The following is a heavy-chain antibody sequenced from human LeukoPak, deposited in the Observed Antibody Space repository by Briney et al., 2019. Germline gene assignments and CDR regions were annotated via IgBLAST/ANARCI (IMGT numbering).Heavy chain of an antibody. D-gene: IGHD2-2*02. J-gene: IGHJ4*02. CDR2: MNPNSGNT. V-gene: IGHV1-8*01. CDR1: GYTFTSYD. CDR3: ARLVPAAIRWDFDY. Sequence: ASVKVSCKASGYTFTSYDINWVRQATGQGLEWMGWMNPNSGNTGYAQKFQGRVTMTRNTSISTAYMELSSLRSEDTAVYYRARLVPAAIRWDFDYWGQGTLVTVSS.